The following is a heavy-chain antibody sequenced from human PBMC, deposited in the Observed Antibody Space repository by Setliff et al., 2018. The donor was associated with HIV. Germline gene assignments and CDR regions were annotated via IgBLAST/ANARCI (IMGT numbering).Heavy chain of an antibody. V-gene: IGHV3-49*04. J-gene: IGHJ4*02. D-gene: IGHD6-19*01. CDR1: GFTFGDYA. Sequence: GESLKISCTASGFTFGDYAVSWVRQAPGKGLEWVGFIRGKAYGETADFAASLKGRFTISRDDSKSIAYLQMNSLKTDDTAVYYCARGVPAVTGYHFDYWGQGTLVTVSS. CDR3: ARGVPAVTGYHFDY. CDR2: IRGKAYGETA.